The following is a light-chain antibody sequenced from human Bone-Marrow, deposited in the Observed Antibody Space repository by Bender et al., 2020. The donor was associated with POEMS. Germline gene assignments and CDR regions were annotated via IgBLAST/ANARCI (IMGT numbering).Light chain of an antibody. V-gene: IGLV6-57*02. CDR2: ENR. CDR1: NGRIADNY. Sequence: NFMLTQPHSLSESPGKTITISCTATNGRIADNYVQWYQQRPGSAPSIVIFENRERTSGVPDRFSGSIDTSSNSASLTISGLRTEDEADYYCQSYDSSDHMVFGGGTKLTVL. CDR3: QSYDSSDHMV. J-gene: IGLJ2*01.